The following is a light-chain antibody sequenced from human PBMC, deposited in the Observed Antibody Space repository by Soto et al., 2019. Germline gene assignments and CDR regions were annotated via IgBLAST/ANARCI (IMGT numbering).Light chain of an antibody. CDR2: EGS. Sequence: QYALSHPGAVSGSPGQSSALSCTGTSSDLGSYNLVSWYQQHPGKAPKLMIYEGSKRPSGVSYRFSGSKSGNTASLTISGLQTEAAADYYCCSYAGSSTFAFGTGTKVTV. V-gene: IGLV2-23*01. J-gene: IGLJ1*01. CDR1: SSDLGSYNL. CDR3: CSYAGSSTFA.